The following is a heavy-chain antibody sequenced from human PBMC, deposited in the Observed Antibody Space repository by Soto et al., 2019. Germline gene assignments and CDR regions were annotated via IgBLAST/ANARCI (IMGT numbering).Heavy chain of an antibody. J-gene: IGHJ6*03. Sequence: SETLSLTCAVYGGSFSGYYWSWIRQPPGKGLEWIGEINHSGSTNYNPSLKSRVTISVDTSKNQFSLKLSSVTAADTAVYYCARAGYSYGYYYYYMDVWGKGTTVTVSS. CDR1: GGSFSGYY. CDR3: ARAGYSYGYYYYYMDV. D-gene: IGHD5-18*01. CDR2: INHSGST. V-gene: IGHV4-34*01.